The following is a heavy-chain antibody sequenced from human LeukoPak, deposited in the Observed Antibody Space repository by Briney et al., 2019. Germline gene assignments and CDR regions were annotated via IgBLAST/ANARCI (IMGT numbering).Heavy chain of an antibody. CDR2: IHNTGTT. CDR3: AKSHLGVPHDY. J-gene: IGHJ4*02. CDR1: GGSISSVGYY. Sequence: SETLSLTCTVSGGSISSVGYYWGWIRQPPGKGLEWVATIHNTGTTNYNPSLKSRVTVSIDTSRNQISLNLSSVAAGDTAAYFCAKSHLGVPHDYWGQGTLVTVSS. D-gene: IGHD3-3*01. V-gene: IGHV4-39*01.